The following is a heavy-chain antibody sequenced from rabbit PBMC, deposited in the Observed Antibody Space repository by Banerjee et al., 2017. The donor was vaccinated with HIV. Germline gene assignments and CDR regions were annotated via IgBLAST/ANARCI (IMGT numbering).Heavy chain of an antibody. V-gene: IGHV1S40*01. CDR1: GFSFSSNYY. CDR2: IYTGNSGST. J-gene: IGHJ4*01. Sequence: QSLEESGGDLVKPGASLTLTCTASGFSFSSNYYMCWVRQAPGKGLEWIACIYTGNSGSTYYASWAKGRFTISKTSSTTVTLQMTSLTAADTATYFCARDPYGSSSYYTTFNLWGPGTLVTVS. CDR3: ARDPYGSSSYYTTFNL. D-gene: IGHD8-1*01.